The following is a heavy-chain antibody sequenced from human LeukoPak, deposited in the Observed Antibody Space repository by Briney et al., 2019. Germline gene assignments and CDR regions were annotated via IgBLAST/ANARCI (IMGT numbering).Heavy chain of an antibody. Sequence: SETLSLTCTVSGGSISSSNHYCGWIRQPPGKGLEWIGNIYYSGSTYYNPSLKSRVTISVDTSKNQFSLKLSSVTAADTAVYYCARLPRGANIFDYWGQGTLVTVSS. CDR1: GGSISSSNHY. CDR2: IYYSGST. V-gene: IGHV4-39*01. CDR3: ARLPRGANIFDY. D-gene: IGHD2-8*01. J-gene: IGHJ4*02.